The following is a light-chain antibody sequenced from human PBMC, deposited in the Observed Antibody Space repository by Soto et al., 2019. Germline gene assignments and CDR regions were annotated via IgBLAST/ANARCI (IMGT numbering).Light chain of an antibody. CDR2: KAS. Sequence: DILITEAPSTLSASVGDRVTITCRASQSISIWLAWYQQKPGKAPKLLIYKASSLESGVPSRFSGSGSGTEFTLTISSLQPDDFATYYCQQSYSTPWTFGQGTKVYI. J-gene: IGKJ1*01. V-gene: IGKV1-5*03. CDR3: QQSYSTPWT. CDR1: QSISIW.